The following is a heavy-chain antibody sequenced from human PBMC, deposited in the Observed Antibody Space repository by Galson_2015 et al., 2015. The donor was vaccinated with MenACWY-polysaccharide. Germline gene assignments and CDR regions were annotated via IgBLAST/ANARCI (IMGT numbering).Heavy chain of an antibody. D-gene: IGHD1-1*01. CDR1: GFSFSTYN. Sequence: SLRLSCAGSGFSFSTYNMNWVRQAPGKGLEWLSYITSSSTTTYYADSVKGRLTISRDNAKNSLYLQMNSLRAEDTAVYYCAGEGPTYGMDVWGQGTTVTVSS. J-gene: IGHJ6*02. CDR2: ITSSSTTT. V-gene: IGHV3-48*01. CDR3: AGEGPTYGMDV.